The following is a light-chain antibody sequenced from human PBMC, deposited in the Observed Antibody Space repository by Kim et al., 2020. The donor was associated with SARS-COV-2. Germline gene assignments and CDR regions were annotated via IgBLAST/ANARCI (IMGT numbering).Light chain of an antibody. Sequence: EIVLTQFPATLSLSPGETATLSCRASQSVSNFLAWYQQKPGQAPRLLIYDASNRASGIPARFSGSGSGTDFTLTISSLEPEDFAVYYCQQRTNWPPFTFGQGTKLEI. CDR3: QQRTNWPPFT. J-gene: IGKJ2*01. CDR2: DAS. V-gene: IGKV3-11*01. CDR1: QSVSNF.